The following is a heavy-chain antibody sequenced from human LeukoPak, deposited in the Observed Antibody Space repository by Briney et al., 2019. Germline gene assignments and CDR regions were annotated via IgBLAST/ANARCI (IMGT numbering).Heavy chain of an antibody. V-gene: IGHV3-48*03. CDR3: AKERYDSSGYSHY. Sequence: GGSLRLPCAASGFTSSSCETTGARQAPGKGPECVSYISSSGSPIYYADSVKGRFTISRDNAKNSLYLQMNSLRAEDTAVYYCAKERYDSSGYSHYWGQGTLVTVSS. CDR1: GFTSSSCE. D-gene: IGHD3-22*01. J-gene: IGHJ4*02. CDR2: ISSSGSPI.